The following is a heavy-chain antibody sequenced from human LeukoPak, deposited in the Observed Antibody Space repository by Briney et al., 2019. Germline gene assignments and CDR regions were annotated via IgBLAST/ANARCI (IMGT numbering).Heavy chain of an antibody. J-gene: IGHJ3*02. Sequence: SETLSLTCTVSGGSISSYYWSWIRQPPGKGPEWIGYIYYSGSTNYNPSLKSRVTISVDTSKNQFSLKLSSVTAADTAVYYCARDRPNKAFDIWGQGTMVTVSS. CDR1: GGSISSYY. CDR3: ARDRPNKAFDI. V-gene: IGHV4-59*01. CDR2: IYYSGST.